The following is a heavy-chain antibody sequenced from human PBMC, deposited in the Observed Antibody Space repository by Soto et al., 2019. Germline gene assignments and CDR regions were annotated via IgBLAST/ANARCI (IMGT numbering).Heavy chain of an antibody. CDR1: GYTFTSYG. V-gene: IGHV1-18*01. Sequence: ASVKVSCKASGYTFTSYGISWVRQAPGQGPEWMGWISAYNGNTNYAQKLQGRVTMTTDTSTSTAYMELRSLRSDDTAVYYCGRDNRFSPPGLFDIGGQGKMVTVSS. D-gene: IGHD3-3*01. CDR2: ISAYNGNT. J-gene: IGHJ3*02. CDR3: GRDNRFSPPGLFDI.